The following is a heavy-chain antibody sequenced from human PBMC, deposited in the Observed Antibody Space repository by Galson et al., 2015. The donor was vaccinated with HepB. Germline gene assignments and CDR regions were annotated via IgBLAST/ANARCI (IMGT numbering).Heavy chain of an antibody. J-gene: IGHJ2*01. CDR1: GFTFDDYA. Sequence: SLRLSCAASGFTFDDYAMHWVRQAPGKGLEWVSGISWNSGSIGYADSVKGRFTISRDNAKNSLYLQMNSLRAEDTALYYCAKGGALLSRYWYFDLWGRGTLVTVSS. D-gene: IGHD1-26*01. CDR2: ISWNSGSI. CDR3: AKGGALLSRYWYFDL. V-gene: IGHV3-9*01.